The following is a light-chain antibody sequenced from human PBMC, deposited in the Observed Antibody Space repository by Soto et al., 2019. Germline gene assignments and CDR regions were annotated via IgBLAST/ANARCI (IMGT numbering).Light chain of an antibody. CDR1: QSIGSN. Sequence: EIVMTQSPATLSVSPGERATLSCRASQSIGSNLAWYQQKPGQAPRLLIYAASIRATDFPVRFSGSGSGTEFTLPISVLQSDDFAIYFCQQYNNWPPWTFGHGTKVEIK. V-gene: IGKV3D-15*03. CDR3: QQYNNWPPWT. CDR2: AAS. J-gene: IGKJ1*01.